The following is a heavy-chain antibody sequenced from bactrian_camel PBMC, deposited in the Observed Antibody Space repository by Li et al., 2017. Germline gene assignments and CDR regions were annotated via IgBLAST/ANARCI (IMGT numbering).Heavy chain of an antibody. J-gene: IGHJ4*01. Sequence: QLVESGGGSVQAGGSTKLTCVASGDCSFDMSWWRQSPGQEREFVSSIVEDGTTRYAESVKGRFAISQDNAKNTVYLQMNSLKPEDTAMYFCKADSVASCPSRWTYWGQGTQVTVS. CDR1: GDCSFD. D-gene: IGHD2*01. CDR2: IVEDGTT. V-gene: IGHV3S53*01. CDR3: KADSVASCPSRWTY.